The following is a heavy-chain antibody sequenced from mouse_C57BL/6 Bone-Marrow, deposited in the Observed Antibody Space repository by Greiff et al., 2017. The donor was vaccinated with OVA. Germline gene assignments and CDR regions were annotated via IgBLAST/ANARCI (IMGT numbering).Heavy chain of an antibody. CDR2: ISSGSSTI. J-gene: IGHJ3*01. CDR1: GFTFSDYG. V-gene: IGHV5-17*01. Sequence: EVKLMESGGGLVKPGGSLKLSCAASGFTFSDYGMHWVRQAPEKGLEWVAYISSGSSTIYYADTVKGRFTISRDNAKNTRFLQMTSLRSEDTAMYYCARPGRGYDLAWFAYWGQGTLVTVSA. D-gene: IGHD2-2*01. CDR3: ARPGRGYDLAWFAY.